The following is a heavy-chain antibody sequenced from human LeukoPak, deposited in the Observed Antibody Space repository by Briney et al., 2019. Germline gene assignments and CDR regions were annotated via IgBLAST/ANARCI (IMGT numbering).Heavy chain of an antibody. D-gene: IGHD2-2*01. CDR2: IYYSGST. CDR1: GGSISSGGYY. V-gene: IGHV4-31*03. J-gene: IGHJ4*02. CDR3: ARGLIPATDNYFDY. Sequence: SETLSLTFTVSGGSISSGGYYWSWIRQHPGKGLEWIGYIYYSGSTYYNPSLKSRVTISVDTSKNQFSLKLSSVTAADTAVYYCARGLIPATDNYFDYWGQGTLVTVSS.